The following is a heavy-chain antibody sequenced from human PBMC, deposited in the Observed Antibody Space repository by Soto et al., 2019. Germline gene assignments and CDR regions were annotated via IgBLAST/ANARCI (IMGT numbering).Heavy chain of an antibody. V-gene: IGHV4-39*01. CDR1: GGSISSSSYY. J-gene: IGHJ3*02. Sequence: SETLSLTCTVSGGSISSSSYYWGWIRQPPGKGLEWIGSIYYSGSTYYNPSLKSRVTISVDTSKNQFSLKLSSVTAADTAVYYCARGGAAYYHVSLDSWGPGTMVNLSS. CDR2: IYYSGST. CDR3: ARGGAAYYHVSLDS. D-gene: IGHD3-10*01.